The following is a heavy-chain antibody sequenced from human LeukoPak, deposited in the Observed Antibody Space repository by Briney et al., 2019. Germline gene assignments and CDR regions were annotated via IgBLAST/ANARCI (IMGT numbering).Heavy chain of an antibody. J-gene: IGHJ5*02. CDR2: ICYDGSNK. V-gene: IGHV3-33*01. D-gene: IGHD3-10*01. Sequence: GTSLRLPCAASGLTFSYFDMHWVRQAPGKGLEWVATICYDGSNKSYADSVKGRFTISRDNSKKTLHLQMNSLRTEDTAVYYCARGLSYGSGTSPANWFDPWGQRTLVTVSS. CDR3: ARGLSYGSGTSPANWFDP. CDR1: GLTFSYFD.